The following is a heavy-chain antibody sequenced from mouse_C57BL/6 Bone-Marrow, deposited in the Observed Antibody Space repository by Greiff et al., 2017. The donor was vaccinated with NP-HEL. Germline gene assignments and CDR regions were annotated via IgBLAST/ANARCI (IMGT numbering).Heavy chain of an antibody. J-gene: IGHJ3*01. Sequence: VQLQQSGAELVRPGASVKLSCKASGYTFTDYYINWVKQRPGQGLEWIARIYPGSGNTYYNEKFKGKATLTAEKSSSTAYMQLSSLTSEDSAVYFCAFYYYGSTGGFAYWGQGTLVTVSA. CDR3: AFYYYGSTGGFAY. V-gene: IGHV1-76*01. CDR2: IYPGSGNT. CDR1: GYTFTDYY. D-gene: IGHD1-1*01.